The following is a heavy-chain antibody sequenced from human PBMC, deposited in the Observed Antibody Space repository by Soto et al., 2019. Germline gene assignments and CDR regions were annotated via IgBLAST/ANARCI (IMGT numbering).Heavy chain of an antibody. J-gene: IGHJ4*02. CDR3: AKDWSPNFDY. CDR1: GFTFSHYA. D-gene: IGHD1-1*01. Sequence: QVQLVESGGGVFQPGRSLRLSCAASGFTFSHYAMHWVRKAPGKGLEWVALMSYDGSNEYYADSVKGRFTISRDNSKNTLYLQMTSLRAEDTAVYYCAKDWSPNFDYWGQGTLVTVSS. V-gene: IGHV3-30*18. CDR2: MSYDGSNE.